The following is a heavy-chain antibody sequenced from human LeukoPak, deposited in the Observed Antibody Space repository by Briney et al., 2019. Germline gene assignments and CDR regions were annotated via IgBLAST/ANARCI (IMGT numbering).Heavy chain of an antibody. CDR1: GFTFSSYA. CDR3: ANDFWSAPQDY. D-gene: IGHD3-3*01. Sequence: SGGSLRLSCAASGFTFSSYAMSWVRQDPGKGLEWVSAISGSGGSTYYADSVKGRFTISRDNSKNTLYLQMNSLRAEDTAVYYCANDFWSAPQDYWGQGTLVTVSS. V-gene: IGHV3-23*01. J-gene: IGHJ4*02. CDR2: ISGSGGST.